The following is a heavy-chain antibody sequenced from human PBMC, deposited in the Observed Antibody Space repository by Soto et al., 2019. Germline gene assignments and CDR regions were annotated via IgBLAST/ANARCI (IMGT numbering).Heavy chain of an antibody. J-gene: IGHJ5*02. CDR3: AKDRGWAAAGTGLFDP. CDR1: GVTFISYA. D-gene: IGHD6-13*01. Sequence: GGFLRLSCAASGVTFISYAMSWVRQAPGKGLEWVSAISGSGGSTYYADSVKGRLTISRDNSKNTLYLQMNSLRAEDTAVYYCAKDRGWAAAGTGLFDPWGQGTLVTVSS. CDR2: ISGSGGST. V-gene: IGHV3-23*01.